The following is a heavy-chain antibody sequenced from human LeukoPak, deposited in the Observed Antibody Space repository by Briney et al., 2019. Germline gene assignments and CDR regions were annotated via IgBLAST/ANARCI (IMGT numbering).Heavy chain of an antibody. V-gene: IGHV4-34*01. CDR3: AASTWIPRGDV. D-gene: IGHD5-18*01. CDR2: INHSGST. J-gene: IGHJ6*02. CDR1: GGSFSGYY. Sequence: SETLSLTCAVYGGSFSGYYWSWIRQPPGKGLEWIGEINHSGSTNYNPSLKSRVTLSVDTSKNQFSLKLSSVTAADTAVYYCAASTWIPRGDVWGQGTTVAVSS.